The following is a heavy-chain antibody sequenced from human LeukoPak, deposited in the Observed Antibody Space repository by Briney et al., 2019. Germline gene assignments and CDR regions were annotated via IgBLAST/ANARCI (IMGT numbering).Heavy chain of an antibody. D-gene: IGHD3-10*01. V-gene: IGHV4-59*01. Sequence: SETLSLTCTVSGGSISPYYWSWLRQPPGKGLEWIGYISYSGSTKNNPSLKSRVTISVDTSKNQFSLKLTSVTAADTAVYYCAKEGAESFPDAFDIWSQGTMITVSS. J-gene: IGHJ3*02. CDR1: GGSISPYY. CDR2: ISYSGST. CDR3: AKEGAESFPDAFDI.